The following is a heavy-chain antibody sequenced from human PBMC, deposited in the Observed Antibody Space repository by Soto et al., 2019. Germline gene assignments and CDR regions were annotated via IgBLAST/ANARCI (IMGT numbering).Heavy chain of an antibody. CDR1: GGSVSSGNYY. D-gene: IGHD2-15*01. J-gene: IGHJ5*02. Sequence: SETLSLACTVSGGSVSSGNYYWSWIRQPPGKGLEWIGFIYYTGSTSYNPSLKSRVTISIDTSKNQFSLKLTSVTAADTAVYYCASALYCSGGSCSFDPWGQGTLVTVSS. CDR3: ASALYCSGGSCSFDP. V-gene: IGHV4-61*01. CDR2: IYYTGST.